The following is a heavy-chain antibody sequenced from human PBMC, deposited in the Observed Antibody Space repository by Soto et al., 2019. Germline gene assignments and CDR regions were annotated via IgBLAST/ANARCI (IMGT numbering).Heavy chain of an antibody. CDR1: GFTFSSYG. J-gene: IGHJ6*02. CDR3: PKDRLRDYYGMDV. Sequence: QVQLVESGGGVVQPGRSLRLSCAASGFTFSSYGMHWVRQAPGKGLEWVAVISYDGSNKYYADSVKGRFTISRDNSKNTLYLQMNSLSAEDTAVYYCPKDRLRDYYGMDVWGQGTTVTVSS. CDR2: ISYDGSNK. D-gene: IGHD6-25*01. V-gene: IGHV3-30*18.